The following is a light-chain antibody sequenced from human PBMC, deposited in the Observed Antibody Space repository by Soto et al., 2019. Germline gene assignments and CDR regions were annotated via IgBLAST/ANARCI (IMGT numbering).Light chain of an antibody. CDR3: SSYTSSSTYV. CDR1: SSDVGGYNH. CDR2: EVS. Sequence: QSALTQPASVSGSPGQSITISCTGTSSDVGGYNHVSWYQHHPGKAPKLMIYEVSNRPSGVSNRFSGSKSGNTASLTISGLQAEDEADYYCSSYTSSSTYVFGTGTKVTVL. V-gene: IGLV2-14*01. J-gene: IGLJ1*01.